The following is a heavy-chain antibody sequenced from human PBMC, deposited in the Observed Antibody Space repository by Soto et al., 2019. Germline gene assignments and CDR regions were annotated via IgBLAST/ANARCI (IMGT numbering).Heavy chain of an antibody. CDR2: IYTSGST. Sequence: SETLSLTCSVSGGSISSYYWSWIRQPAGKGLEWIGRIYTSGSTNYNASLKSRVTMSVDTSKKQFYLKLTSVTAADSAVYSCARDANWFDPWGQGTLVTVSS. J-gene: IGHJ5*02. CDR1: GGSISSYY. V-gene: IGHV4-4*07. CDR3: ARDANWFDP.